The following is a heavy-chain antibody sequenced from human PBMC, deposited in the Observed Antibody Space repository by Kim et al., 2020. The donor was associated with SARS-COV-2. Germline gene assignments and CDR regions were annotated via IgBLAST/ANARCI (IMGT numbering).Heavy chain of an antibody. D-gene: IGHD3-10*01. V-gene: IGHV4-31*03. CDR2: IYYSGST. J-gene: IGHJ6*02. Sequence: SETLSLTCTVSGGSISSGGYYWSWIRQHPGKGLEWIGYIYYSGSTYYNPSLKSRVTISVDTSKNQFSLKLSSVTAADTAVYYCARGVTMVRGVASGMDVWGQGTTVTVSS. CDR1: GGSISSGGYY. CDR3: ARGVTMVRGVASGMDV.